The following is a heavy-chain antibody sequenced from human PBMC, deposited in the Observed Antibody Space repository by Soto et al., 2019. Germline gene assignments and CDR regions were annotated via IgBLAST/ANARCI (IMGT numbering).Heavy chain of an antibody. V-gene: IGHV4-59*06. CDR1: GGSISSYD. CDR3: AVGLMTTVTTQENNWFDP. Sequence: SETLSLTCTVSGGSISSYDWSWIRQPPGKGLEWIGYIYYSGSTYYNPSLKSRVTISVDTSKNQFSLKLSSVTAADTAVYYCAVGLMTTVTTQENNWFDPWGQGTLVTVSS. D-gene: IGHD4-17*01. CDR2: IYYSGST. J-gene: IGHJ5*02.